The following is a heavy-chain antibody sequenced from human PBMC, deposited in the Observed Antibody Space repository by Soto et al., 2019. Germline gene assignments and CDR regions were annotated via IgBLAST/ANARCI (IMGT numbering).Heavy chain of an antibody. CDR2: ISGSGGRT. D-gene: IGHD3-22*01. J-gene: IGHJ4*02. V-gene: IGHV3-23*01. CDR1: GFTFGGYA. Sequence: EVQLLESGGGLVQPGGSLRLSCAASGFTFGGYAMSWVRQAPGKGLDWVSAISGSGGRTYYADSVKGRFTISRDNSKNTLYLQMNSLRAEDTAVYYCAALIVVVMYPDYWGQGTLVTVSS. CDR3: AALIVVVMYPDY.